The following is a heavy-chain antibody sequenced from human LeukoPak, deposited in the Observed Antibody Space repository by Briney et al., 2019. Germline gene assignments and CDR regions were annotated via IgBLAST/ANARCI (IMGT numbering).Heavy chain of an antibody. D-gene: IGHD3-22*01. CDR1: GFFFSDYY. J-gene: IGHJ4*02. V-gene: IGHV3-11*04. CDR2: ISSSGNTI. Sequence: PGGSLRLSCAASGFFFSDYYMSWIRQAPGKGLEWVSYISSSGNTIYYTDSVKGRFMISRDNAKNSLYLQMTSLRAEDTAVYYCARVGWSYDTSAYYEYYFDYWGQGTLVTVSS. CDR3: ARVGWSYDTSAYYEYYFDY.